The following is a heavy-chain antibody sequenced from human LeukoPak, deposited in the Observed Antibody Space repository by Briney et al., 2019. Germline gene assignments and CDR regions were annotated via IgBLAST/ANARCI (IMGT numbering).Heavy chain of an antibody. D-gene: IGHD6-6*01. Sequence: ASVKVSCKASGYTFTNYYMHWVRQAPGQGLEWMGIIEPSNGRTSYAQKFQGRVTVTSDTSTNTVFMDLSSLRSDDTAVYYCARVGGGYSSSSGRDYWGQGTLVTVSS. V-gene: IGHV1-46*03. J-gene: IGHJ4*02. CDR2: IEPSNGRT. CDR1: GYTFTNYY. CDR3: ARVGGGYSSSSGRDY.